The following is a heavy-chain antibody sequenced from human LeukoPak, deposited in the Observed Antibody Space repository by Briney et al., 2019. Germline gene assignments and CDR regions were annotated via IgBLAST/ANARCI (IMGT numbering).Heavy chain of an antibody. CDR1: GGTFSSYA. J-gene: IGHJ5*02. V-gene: IGHV1-69*13. Sequence: SVKVSCKASGGTFSSYAISWVRQAPGQGLEWMGGIIPIFGTANYAQKFQGRVTITADESTSTAYMELSSLRSEDTAVYYCARGGDYYDSSGYYDHWGQGTLVTVSS. D-gene: IGHD3-22*01. CDR2: IIPIFGTA. CDR3: ARGGDYYDSSGYYDH.